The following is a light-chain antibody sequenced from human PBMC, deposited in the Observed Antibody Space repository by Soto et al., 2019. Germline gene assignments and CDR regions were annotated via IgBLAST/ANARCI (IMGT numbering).Light chain of an antibody. Sequence: QSVLTQPPSVSGAPGQRVTISCTESSSNIGAGYDVHWYQQLPGTAPKLLIYGNSNRPSGVPDRFSGSKSGTSASLAITGLQAEDEADYYCQSYDSSLSAWVFSGGTKVTVL. CDR1: SSNIGAGYD. J-gene: IGLJ3*02. CDR3: QSYDSSLSAWV. V-gene: IGLV1-40*01. CDR2: GNS.